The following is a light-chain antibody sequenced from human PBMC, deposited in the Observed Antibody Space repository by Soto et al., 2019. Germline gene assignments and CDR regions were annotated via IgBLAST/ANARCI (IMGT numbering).Light chain of an antibody. CDR1: QRVSSP. V-gene: IGKV3D-15*03. J-gene: IGKJ1*01. Sequence: TMMAQAPDSLSVNPGDTATLSFRASQRVSSPFAWYQQRPGQAPRLLIYAASNTAPGIPDRFSGSGSGTDFPLTICFLEPDDFAVYYSHSYCTPRTFGQGTKVDIK. CDR2: AAS. CDR3: HSYCTPRT.